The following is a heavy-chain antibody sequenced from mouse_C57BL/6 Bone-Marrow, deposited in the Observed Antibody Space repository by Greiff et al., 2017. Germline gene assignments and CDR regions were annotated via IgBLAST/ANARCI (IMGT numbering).Heavy chain of an antibody. CDR3: ARLITTVVAKGFDY. CDR2: ISSGGSYT. J-gene: IGHJ2*01. CDR1: GFTFSSYG. D-gene: IGHD1-1*01. Sequence: VKLLESGGDLVKPGGSLKLSCAASGFTFSSYGMSWVRQTPDKRLEWVATISSGGSYTYYPDNVKGRCTISRDTAKNTLYLQMSSLKSEDTAMYYCARLITTVVAKGFDYWGQGTTLTVSS. V-gene: IGHV5-6*02.